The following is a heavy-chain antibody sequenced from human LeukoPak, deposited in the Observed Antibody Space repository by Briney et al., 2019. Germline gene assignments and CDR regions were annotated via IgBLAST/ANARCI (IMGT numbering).Heavy chain of an antibody. J-gene: IGHJ4*02. V-gene: IGHV4-38-2*02. Sequence: SETLSLTCTVPGYSISSGYYWGWIRQPPGKGLEWIGSIYHSGSTYYNPSLKSRVTISVDTSKNQFSLKLSSVTAADTAVYYCARAPRLYVVDYWGQGTLVTVSS. D-gene: IGHD2-15*01. CDR2: IYHSGST. CDR1: GYSISSGYY. CDR3: ARAPRLYVVDY.